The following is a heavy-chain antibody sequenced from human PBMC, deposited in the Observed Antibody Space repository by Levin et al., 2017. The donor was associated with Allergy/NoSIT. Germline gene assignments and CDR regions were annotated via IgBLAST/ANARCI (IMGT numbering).Heavy chain of an antibody. CDR2: IYWDDDK. CDR3: AHSTGPRLGSDYVGGNDRHNWFDP. J-gene: IGHJ5*02. CDR1: GFSLDTRGVG. Sequence: SGPTLVKPTQTLTLTCTFSGFSLDTRGVGVGCLRQPPGKALEWLGLIYWDDDKRYSPSLKSRLSISKDTSRNQVVLTMTNMDPVDTATYYCAHSTGPRLGSDYVGGNDRHNWFDPWGQGTLVTVSS. V-gene: IGHV2-5*02. D-gene: IGHD3-16*02.